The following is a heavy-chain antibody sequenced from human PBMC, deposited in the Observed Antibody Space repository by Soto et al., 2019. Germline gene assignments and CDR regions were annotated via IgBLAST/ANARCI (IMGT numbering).Heavy chain of an antibody. Sequence: QVELVQSGAEVKTPGSSVKVSCRASEETFNKFAITWVRQAPGQGLEWMGGIILLFGKTEYAQQFRGRLTITADKSTRTVVMELDNLRSEDTALYYCTRAPFDFYSRIVPCGQGTLVTVSS. CDR3: TRAPFDFYSRIVP. J-gene: IGHJ5*02. D-gene: IGHD2-15*01. CDR1: EETFNKFA. V-gene: IGHV1-69*06. CDR2: IILLFGKT.